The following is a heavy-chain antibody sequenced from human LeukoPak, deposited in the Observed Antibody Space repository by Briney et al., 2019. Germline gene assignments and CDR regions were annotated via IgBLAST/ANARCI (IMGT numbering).Heavy chain of an antibody. CDR1: GGSFSGYY. J-gene: IGHJ6*04. V-gene: IGHV4-34*01. Sequence: PSETLSLTCAVYGGSFSGYYWSWIRQPPGKGLEWIGEINHSGSTNYNPSLKSRVTISVDTSKNQFSLKLSSVTAADTAVYYCARHPYYHYGMDVWGKGTTVTVSS. CDR2: INHSGST. CDR3: ARHPYYHYGMDV.